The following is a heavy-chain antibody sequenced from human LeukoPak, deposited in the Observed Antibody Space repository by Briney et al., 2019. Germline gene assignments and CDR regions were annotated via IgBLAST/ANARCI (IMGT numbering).Heavy chain of an antibody. J-gene: IGHJ5*02. CDR1: GGSFSGYY. V-gene: IGHV4-34*01. CDR3: ARVTGITMVRAVIRPSDWFDP. D-gene: IGHD3-10*01. CDR2: INHSGST. Sequence: SETLSLTCAVYGGSFSGYYWSWIRQPPGKGLEWIGEINHSGSTNYNPSLKSRVTISVDTSKNQFSLKLSSVTAADTAVYYCARVTGITMVRAVIRPSDWFDPWGQGTLVTVSS.